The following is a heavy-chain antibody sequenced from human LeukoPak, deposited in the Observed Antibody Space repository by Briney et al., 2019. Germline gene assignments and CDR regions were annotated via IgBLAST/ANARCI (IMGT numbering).Heavy chain of an antibody. J-gene: IGHJ4*02. CDR3: ARGVYIAAAQYGY. V-gene: IGHV4-59*02. Sequence: PGGSLRLSCAASGFTVSSNYMSWVRQAPGKGLEWIGYIYYSGTTNYNPSLKSRVTISVDTSKNQFSLKLSSVTAADTAVYYCARGVYIAAAQYGYWGQGTLVTVS. D-gene: IGHD6-13*01. CDR1: GFTVSSNY. CDR2: IYYSGTT.